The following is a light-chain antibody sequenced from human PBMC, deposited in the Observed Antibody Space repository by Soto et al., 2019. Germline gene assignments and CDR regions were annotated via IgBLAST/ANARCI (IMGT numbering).Light chain of an antibody. CDR1: SSNIGSNT. V-gene: IGLV1-44*01. CDR3: AAWDASLNGPV. J-gene: IGLJ2*01. CDR2: SNN. Sequence: QSVRTQPPSASGTPGQRVTISCSGSSSNIGSNTVNWYQQLPGTAPKLLIYSNNQRPSGVPDRFSGSKSGTSASLAISGLQSEDEADYYCAAWDASLNGPVFGGGTKLTVL.